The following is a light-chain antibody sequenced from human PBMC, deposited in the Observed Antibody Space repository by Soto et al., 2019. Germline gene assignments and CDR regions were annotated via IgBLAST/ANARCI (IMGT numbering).Light chain of an antibody. V-gene: IGKV3-15*01. Sequence: EIVMTQSPATLSVSAGERATLSCRASQSVNNYLAWFQQKPGQAPRLLIYGASTRATGIPARFSGSGSGTEFTLTISSLQSEDFAVYYCQRYNNWWTFGQGTKV. CDR1: QSVNNY. CDR2: GAS. CDR3: QRYNNWWT. J-gene: IGKJ1*01.